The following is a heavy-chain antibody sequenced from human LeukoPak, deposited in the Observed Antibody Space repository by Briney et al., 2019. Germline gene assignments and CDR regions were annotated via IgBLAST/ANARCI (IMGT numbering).Heavy chain of an antibody. J-gene: IGHJ4*02. D-gene: IGHD6-19*01. CDR3: ARDSTGSGWDY. V-gene: IGHV1-2*02. Sequence: ASVKVSCKASGYTFTSYGISWVRQAPGQGLEWMGWINPNSGGTSYAQKFQGRVTMTGDTSISTAYMELRRLRSDDTAVYYCARDSTGSGWDYWGQGTLVTVSS. CDR2: INPNSGGT. CDR1: GYTFTSYG.